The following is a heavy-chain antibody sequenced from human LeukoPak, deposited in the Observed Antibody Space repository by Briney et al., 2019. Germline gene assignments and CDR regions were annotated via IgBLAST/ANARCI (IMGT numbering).Heavy chain of an antibody. CDR3: ARHPLGITFGGVIVSNYFDY. D-gene: IGHD3-16*02. V-gene: IGHV4-39*01. J-gene: IGHJ4*02. CDR1: GGSISSSSYY. Sequence: SEALSLTCTPSGGSISSSSYYWGWIRQPPGKGLEWIGSIHYSGSTYYNPSLKSRVTISVDTSKNQFSLKLSSVTAADTAVYYCARHPLGITFGGVIVSNYFDYWGQGTLVTVSS. CDR2: IHYSGST.